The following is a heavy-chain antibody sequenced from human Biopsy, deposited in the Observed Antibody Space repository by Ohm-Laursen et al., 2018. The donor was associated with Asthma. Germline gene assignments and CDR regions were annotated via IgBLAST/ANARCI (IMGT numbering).Heavy chain of an antibody. V-gene: IGHV1-3*04. CDR3: ARTYYDFLTGQVKDVFGV. CDR1: GGTFSSDA. D-gene: IGHD3-9*01. Sequence: SVKVSCKASGGTFSSDAIGWVRQAPGQRLEWMGWVNTGNGDTKYSQKFQGRVTITRDTSASTAYMELRSLRSEDTATYYCARTYYDFLTGQVKDVFGVWGQGTMVTVSS. J-gene: IGHJ3*01. CDR2: VNTGNGDT.